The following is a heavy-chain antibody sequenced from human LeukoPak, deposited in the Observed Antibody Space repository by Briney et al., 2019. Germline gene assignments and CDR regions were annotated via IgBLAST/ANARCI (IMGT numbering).Heavy chain of an antibody. CDR1: GYTFTNYW. CDR2: IYPGDSDT. D-gene: IGHD5-18*01. CDR3: ARGGGYNYGTFDY. Sequence: GESLKISCQGSGYTFTNYWIAWVRQVPGKGLEWMGIIYPGDSDTRFSPSFQGQVTISADKSISTAYLQWSSLQASDTAMYYCARGGGYNYGTFDYWGQGTLVTVSS. J-gene: IGHJ4*02. V-gene: IGHV5-51*01.